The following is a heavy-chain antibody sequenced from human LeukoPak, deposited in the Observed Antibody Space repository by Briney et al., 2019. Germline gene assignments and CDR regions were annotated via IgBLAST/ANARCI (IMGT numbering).Heavy chain of an antibody. V-gene: IGHV3-13*01. Sequence: PGGSLRLSCATSGFTFSNHAMHWVRQASGKGLEWVSAIGTAGDTFYPGSVKGRFTISRENAKNSLSLRMNSLRAEDTAVYYCVRQQTPHGNFDYWGQGTLVTVSS. D-gene: IGHD1-26*01. CDR3: VRQQTPHGNFDY. J-gene: IGHJ4*02. CDR2: IGTAGDT. CDR1: GFTFSNHA.